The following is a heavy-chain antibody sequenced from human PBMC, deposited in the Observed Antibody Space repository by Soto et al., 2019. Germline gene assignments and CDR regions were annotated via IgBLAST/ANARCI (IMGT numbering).Heavy chain of an antibody. CDR3: ARDYYGSGTSIYGMDV. Sequence: ASVKVSCKASGYTFTNYAMHWVRQAPGQRLEWMGWINAGNGQTKYSQKFQGRVTITRDASASTAYMELSSLRSEDTAVYYCARDYYGSGTSIYGMDVWGQGTTVTVSS. D-gene: IGHD3-10*01. CDR2: INAGNGQT. CDR1: GYTFTNYA. V-gene: IGHV1-3*01. J-gene: IGHJ6*02.